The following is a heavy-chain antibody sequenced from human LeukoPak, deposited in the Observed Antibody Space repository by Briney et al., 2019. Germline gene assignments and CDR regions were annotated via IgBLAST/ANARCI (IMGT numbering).Heavy chain of an antibody. V-gene: IGHV1-18*01. CDR2: IYPYNGNT. J-gene: IGHJ4*02. D-gene: IGHD3-22*01. Sequence: ASVKVSCKASGYTFTSSYGISWVRQAPGQGLEWMGWIYPYNGNTNYAQKFQGRVTMTTDTSTSTAYMELRSLRSDDTAVYYCARVDSSGYYYASPPDYWGQGTLVTVSS. CDR1: GYTFTSSYG. CDR3: ARVDSSGYYYASPPDY.